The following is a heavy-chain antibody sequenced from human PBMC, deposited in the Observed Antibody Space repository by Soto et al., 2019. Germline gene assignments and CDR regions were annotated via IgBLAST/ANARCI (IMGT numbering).Heavy chain of an antibody. D-gene: IGHD6-13*01. CDR1: GGSISSSNW. Sequence: LSLTCAVSGGSISSSNWWSWVRQPPGKGLEWIGEIYHSGSTNYNPSLKSRVTISVDKSKNQFSLKLSSVTAADTAVYYCARDRGSIAAAGTSLYYYGLDVWGQGTTVTAP. CDR3: ARDRGSIAAAGTSLYYYGLDV. J-gene: IGHJ6*02. CDR2: IYHSGST. V-gene: IGHV4-4*02.